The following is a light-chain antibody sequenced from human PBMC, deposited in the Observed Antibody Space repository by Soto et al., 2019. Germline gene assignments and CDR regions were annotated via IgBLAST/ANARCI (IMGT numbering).Light chain of an antibody. V-gene: IGKV3-20*01. Sequence: ETLLTPSTGTLSLSPGERAPLSCRASQSVTSGYLAWYQQQPNQAPRLLIYGASYRATGIPDRFSGGGSGTDFTLTISRLEPEDFAVYYCQHYSSSPPAITFGQGTRLEIK. J-gene: IGKJ5*01. CDR2: GAS. CDR1: QSVTSGY. CDR3: QHYSSSPPAIT.